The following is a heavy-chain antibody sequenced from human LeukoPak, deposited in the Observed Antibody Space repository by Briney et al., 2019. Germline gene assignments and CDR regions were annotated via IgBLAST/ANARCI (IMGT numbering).Heavy chain of an antibody. CDR2: MNHSGSA. J-gene: IGHJ4*02. D-gene: IGHD3-10*01. CDR3: ARGPNMVRGVIITPYFDY. V-gene: IGHV4-34*01. CDR1: GGSFSGYY. Sequence: SETLSLTCAVDGGSFSGYYWTWIRQPPGKGLEWIGEMNHSGSANYNPSLKSRVTISVDTSKNQFSLKLSSVTAADTAVYYCARGPNMVRGVIITPYFDYWGQGTLVTVSS.